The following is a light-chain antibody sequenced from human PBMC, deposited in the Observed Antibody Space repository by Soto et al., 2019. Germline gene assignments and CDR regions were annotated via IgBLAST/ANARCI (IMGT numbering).Light chain of an antibody. V-gene: IGLV2-23*02. CDR3: CSFTSSNTNV. CDR2: EFN. J-gene: IGLJ1*01. CDR1: SSEFGNYNL. Sequence: QSVLTQPASVSGSPGQSITISCTGTSSEFGNYNLVSWYQQHPGKVPKLILFEFNRRPSGVSGRFSGSKSGNTASLTISGLQAEDVADYYCCSFTSSNTNVFGTGTKVTVL.